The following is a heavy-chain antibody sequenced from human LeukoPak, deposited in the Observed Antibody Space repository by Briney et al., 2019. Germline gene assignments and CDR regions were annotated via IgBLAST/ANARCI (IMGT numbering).Heavy chain of an antibody. Sequence: GGSLRLSCAASGFTFSSYWMSWVRQAPGKGLEWVANIKQDGSEKYYVDSVKGRFTISRDNAKNSLYLQMNSLRAEDTAVYYCARDVYCGGDCPYYYMDVWGKGTTVTVSS. CDR3: ARDVYCGGDCPYYYMDV. V-gene: IGHV3-7*01. J-gene: IGHJ6*03. CDR1: GFTFSSYW. CDR2: IKQDGSEK. D-gene: IGHD2-21*01.